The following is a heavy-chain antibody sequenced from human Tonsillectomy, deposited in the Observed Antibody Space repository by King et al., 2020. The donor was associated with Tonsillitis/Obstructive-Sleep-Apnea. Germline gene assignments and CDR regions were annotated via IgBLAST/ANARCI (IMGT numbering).Heavy chain of an antibody. CDR1: GFIFSSYE. CDR2: ISASGGTM. CDR3: ARLLGGFGRYYYMDV. D-gene: IGHD3-16*01. Sequence: DVQLVESGGGLVQPGGSLGLSCAVSGFIFSSYEMNWVRQAPGKGLEWVSYISASGGTMYYADSAKGRFTISRDNGKNSLYLQMNSLRAEDTAVYYCARLLGGFGRYYYMDVWGKGTTVTVSS. J-gene: IGHJ6*03. V-gene: IGHV3-48*03.